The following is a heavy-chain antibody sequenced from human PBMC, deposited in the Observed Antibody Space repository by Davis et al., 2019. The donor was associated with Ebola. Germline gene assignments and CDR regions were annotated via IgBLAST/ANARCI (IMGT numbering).Heavy chain of an antibody. Sequence: HSQTLSLTCAISGDSVSGSSGAWNWIRQSPSRGLEWLGRTYYNSKWYNDYAVFVKSRITIDPDTSKNQFSLQLNSVTPEDTAVYYCARFKWDLRALDIWGQGTMVTVSS. CDR3: ARFKWDLRALDI. D-gene: IGHD1-26*01. J-gene: IGHJ3*02. CDR1: GDSVSGSSGA. CDR2: TYYNSKWYN. V-gene: IGHV6-1*01.